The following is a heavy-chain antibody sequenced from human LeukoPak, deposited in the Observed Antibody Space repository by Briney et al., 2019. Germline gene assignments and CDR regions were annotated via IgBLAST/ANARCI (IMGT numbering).Heavy chain of an antibody. D-gene: IGHD3-22*01. CDR2: ISSSGSTI. Sequence: GGSLRLSCAASGFTFSDYYMSWIRQAPGKGLEWVSYISSSGSTIYYADSVKGRFTISRDNAKNSLYLQMNSLRAKDTAVYYCARGLYDSSGYMYYFDYRGQGTLVTVSS. J-gene: IGHJ4*02. CDR1: GFTFSDYY. V-gene: IGHV3-11*01. CDR3: ARGLYDSSGYMYYFDY.